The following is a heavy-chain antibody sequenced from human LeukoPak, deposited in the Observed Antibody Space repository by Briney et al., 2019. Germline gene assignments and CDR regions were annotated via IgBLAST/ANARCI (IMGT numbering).Heavy chain of an antibody. J-gene: IGHJ4*02. D-gene: IGHD3-10*01. CDR1: GFTFTNAW. CDR2: IKSKGDGETT. CDR3: TTDLGLTMIRGVIVY. V-gene: IGHV3-15*01. Sequence: PGGSLRLSCAASGFTFTNAWMTWVRQAPGKGLEWVGRIKSKGDGETTDYAAPVKGRFSMSRDDSKATMYMQMYSLEAEDTAVYYCTTDLGLTMIRGVIVYWGQGALVTVSS.